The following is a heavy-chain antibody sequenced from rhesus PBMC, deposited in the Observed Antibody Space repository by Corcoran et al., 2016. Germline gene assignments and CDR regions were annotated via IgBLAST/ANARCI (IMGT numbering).Heavy chain of an antibody. V-gene: IGHV4-80*01. CDR2: INGNSGGT. Sequence: QVQLQESGPGLVKPSETLSLTCAVSGGSFSSYWWSWIRQPPGKGLEWIGEINGNSGGTNYNPSLKSRVTISKDASKNQFSLRLSSVTAADTAVYYCARYSVVITGFDSWGQGVLVTVSS. D-gene: IGHD3-28*01. J-gene: IGHJ4*01. CDR1: GGSFSSYW. CDR3: ARYSVVITGFDS.